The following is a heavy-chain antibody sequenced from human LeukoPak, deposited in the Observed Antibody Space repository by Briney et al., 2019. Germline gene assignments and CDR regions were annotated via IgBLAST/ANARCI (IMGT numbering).Heavy chain of an antibody. CDR3: AKYDSGGYLFDY. Sequence: GESLKISCKGSGYCFPTYWIGWVRQMPGKGLEWMGIIHPGDSYTTYSPSFQGQVTISADKSISTAYLQWSSLKASDTAMYYCAKYDSGGYLFDYWGQGTLVTVSS. D-gene: IGHD3-22*01. CDR2: IHPGDSYT. CDR1: GYCFPTYW. J-gene: IGHJ4*02. V-gene: IGHV5-51*01.